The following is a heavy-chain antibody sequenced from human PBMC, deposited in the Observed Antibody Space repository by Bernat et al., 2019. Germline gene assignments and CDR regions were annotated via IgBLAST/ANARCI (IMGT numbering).Heavy chain of an antibody. CDR2: IYYSGST. V-gene: IGHV4-39*01. D-gene: IGHD2-15*01. J-gene: IGHJ4*02. CDR3: ASHSVVVAAIVFDY. Sequence: QLQLQESGPGLVKPSETLSLTCTVSGGFISSSSYYWGWIRQPPGKGLEWIGSIYYSGSTYYNPSLKSRVTISVDTSKNQFSLKLSSVTAADTAVYDCASHSVVVAAIVFDYWGQGTLVTVSS. CDR1: GGFISSSSYY.